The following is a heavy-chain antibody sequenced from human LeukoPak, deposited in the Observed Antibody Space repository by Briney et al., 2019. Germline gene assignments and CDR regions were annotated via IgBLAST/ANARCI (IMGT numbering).Heavy chain of an antibody. CDR2: IGVSGNT. D-gene: IGHD1-26*01. J-gene: IGHJ4*02. Sequence: GGSLRLSCAASGFTLSSYAMSWVRQGPGKGLEWVSAIGVSGNTYHADSVKGRFTISRDNSKNTLYLQMNSLRAEDTAVYYCAKDRSIGTYYTFDQWGQGTLVTVSS. V-gene: IGHV3-23*01. CDR3: AKDRSIGTYYTFDQ. CDR1: GFTLSSYA.